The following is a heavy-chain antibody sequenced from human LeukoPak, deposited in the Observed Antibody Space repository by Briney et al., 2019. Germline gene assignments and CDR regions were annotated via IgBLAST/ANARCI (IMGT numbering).Heavy chain of an antibody. D-gene: IGHD4-17*01. CDR2: ISGSGGST. Sequence: PGASLRLSCAASGFTFSSYAMSWVRQAPGKGPEWVSAISGSGGSTYYADSVKGRFTISRDNSKNTLYLQMNSLRAEDTAVYYCAKAPTTVTYYGMDVWGQGTTVTVSS. V-gene: IGHV3-23*01. CDR1: GFTFSSYA. J-gene: IGHJ6*02. CDR3: AKAPTTVTYYGMDV.